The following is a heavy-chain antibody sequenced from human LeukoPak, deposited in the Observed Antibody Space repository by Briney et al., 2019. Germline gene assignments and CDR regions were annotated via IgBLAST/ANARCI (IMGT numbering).Heavy chain of an antibody. D-gene: IGHD3-22*01. CDR1: GFAFNSQT. Sequence: GGSLRLSCAASGFAFNSQTMSWVCQAPGKGLEWVASIKEDEIEIHYVDSVKGRFTISRDNAKDSPYLQMNSLRVEDTAVYYCARGGFRHFDPWGQGTLVTVSS. J-gene: IGHJ5*02. CDR2: IKEDEIEI. V-gene: IGHV3-7*01. CDR3: ARGGFRHFDP.